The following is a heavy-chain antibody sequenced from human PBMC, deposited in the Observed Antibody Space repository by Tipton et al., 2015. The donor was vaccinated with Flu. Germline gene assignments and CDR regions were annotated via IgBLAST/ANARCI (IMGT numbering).Heavy chain of an antibody. CDR1: GYTFTGYY. V-gene: IGHV1-2*02. D-gene: IGHD3-10*01. CDR3: ARGSEYGSGGVRTNGDY. Sequence: QLVQSGAEVKKPGASVKVSCKASGYTFTGYYMHWVRQAPGQGLEWMGWINPNSGGTNYAQKFQGRVTMTRDTSISTAYMELSRLRSDDTAVYYCARGSEYGSGGVRTNGDYWGQGTLVTVSS. J-gene: IGHJ4*02. CDR2: INPNSGGT.